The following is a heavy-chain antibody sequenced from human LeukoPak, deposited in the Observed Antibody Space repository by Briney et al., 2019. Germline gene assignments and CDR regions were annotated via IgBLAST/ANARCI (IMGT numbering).Heavy chain of an antibody. CDR2: IYHSGFT. Sequence: SQTLSLTCAVSGPSIGSGGFSSSWIRLPPGKGLECIGYIYHSGFTYYNPSLKSRVTISIDRSKNQFTLTLSSVTAADTAVYYCARGSGFYYGSGSPPTAVDVWGQGTTVTVSS. CDR3: ARGSGFYYGSGSPPTAVDV. J-gene: IGHJ6*02. CDR1: GPSIGSGGFS. D-gene: IGHD3-10*01. V-gene: IGHV4-30-2*01.